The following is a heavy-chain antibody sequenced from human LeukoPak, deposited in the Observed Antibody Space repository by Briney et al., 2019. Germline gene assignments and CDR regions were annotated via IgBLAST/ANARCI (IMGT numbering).Heavy chain of an antibody. Sequence: KPSETLSPTCTVSGASVSSASYWSWIRQPPGKGVEWIAHIYNGVNTNYNPSLKSRVTISVDTSKNQFSLRLNSVTAADTAVYYCARSRAFNSGAFDPWGQGSLVTVSS. D-gene: IGHD1-26*01. CDR1: GASVSSASY. CDR3: ARSRAFNSGAFDP. V-gene: IGHV4-61*01. CDR2: IYNGVNT. J-gene: IGHJ5*02.